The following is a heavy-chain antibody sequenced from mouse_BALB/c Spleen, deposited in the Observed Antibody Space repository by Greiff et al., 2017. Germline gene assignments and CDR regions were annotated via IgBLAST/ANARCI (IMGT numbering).Heavy chain of an antibody. CDR1: GFNIKDYY. V-gene: IGHV14-4*02. Sequence: LVESGAELVRSGASVKLSCTASGFNIKDYYMHWVKQRPEQGLEWIGWIDPENGDTEYAPKFPGKATMTADTSSNTAYLQLSSLTSEDTAVYYCRTYRYDYFDYWGQGTTLTVSS. CDR3: RTYRYDYFDY. D-gene: IGHD2-12*01. CDR2: IDPENGDT. J-gene: IGHJ2*01.